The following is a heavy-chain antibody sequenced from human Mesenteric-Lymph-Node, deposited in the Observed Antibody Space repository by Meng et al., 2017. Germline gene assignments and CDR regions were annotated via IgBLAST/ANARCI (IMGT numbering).Heavy chain of an antibody. CDR3: ARERVATSHGDY. CDR1: GFTFFKYM. V-gene: IGHV3-21*01. Sequence: ESLKISCAASGFTFFKYMKPWVRQAPGKGLEWVSIIFSDGNTYYADSVKGRFTISRDNAKNSLYLQMNSLRAEDTAVYYCARERVATSHGDYWGQGTLVTVSS. J-gene: IGHJ4*02. D-gene: IGHD5-12*01. CDR2: IIFSDGNT.